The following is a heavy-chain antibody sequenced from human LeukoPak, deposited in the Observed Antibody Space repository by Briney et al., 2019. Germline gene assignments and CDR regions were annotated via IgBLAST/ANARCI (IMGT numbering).Heavy chain of an antibody. CDR1: GGSISSSSYY. CDR3: ARGRPPSPRRYCSSTSCHPPHYYYYYYMDV. J-gene: IGHJ6*03. CDR2: IYYSGST. V-gene: IGHV4-39*07. Sequence: PSETLSLTCTVSGGSISSSSYYWGWIRQPPGKGLEWIGSIYYSGSTYYNPSLKSRVTISVDTSKNQFSLKLSSVTAADTAVYYCARGRPPSPRRYCSSTSCHPPHYYYYYYMDVWGKGTTVTVSS. D-gene: IGHD2-2*01.